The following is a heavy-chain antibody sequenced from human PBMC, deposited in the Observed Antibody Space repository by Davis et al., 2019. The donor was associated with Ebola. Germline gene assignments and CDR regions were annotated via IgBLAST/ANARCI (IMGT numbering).Heavy chain of an antibody. Sequence: MPSETLSLTCTVSGGSISSSSYYWGWIRQAPGKGLQWIGNVFYRGNSYSSPSLKSRITISVDTSNNQFSLRLNSVTAADTAVYYCARVKAYTLFDEKGDPYYFDSWGQGTLVTVSS. CDR1: GGSISSSSYY. V-gene: IGHV4-39*01. CDR3: ARVKAYTLFDEKGDPYYFDS. D-gene: IGHD3-16*01. CDR2: VFYRGNS. J-gene: IGHJ4*02.